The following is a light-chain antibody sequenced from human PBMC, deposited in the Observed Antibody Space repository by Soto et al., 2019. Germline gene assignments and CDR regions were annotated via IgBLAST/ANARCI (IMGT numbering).Light chain of an antibody. J-gene: IGKJ5*01. V-gene: IGKV3-11*01. CDR2: GAS. Sequence: EIVLTQSPASLSLSPGERATLSGRASQSVDSYLFWYQQKPGQAPRLLIFGASNRATGIPARFSGSGSGTDFTLTINSLEPDDFAVYYCQQRDSWPITFGQGTRLEI. CDR1: QSVDSY. CDR3: QQRDSWPIT.